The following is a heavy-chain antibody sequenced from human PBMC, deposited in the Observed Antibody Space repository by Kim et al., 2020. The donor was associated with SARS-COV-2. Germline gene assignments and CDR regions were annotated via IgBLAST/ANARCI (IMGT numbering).Heavy chain of an antibody. Sequence: SETLSLTCTVSGGSISSSSYYWGWIRQPPGKGLEWIGSIYYSGSTYYNPSLKSRVTISVDTSKNQFSLKLSSVTAADTAVYYCVGDYGDTTHYYYYYGMDVWGQGTTVTVSS. D-gene: IGHD4-17*01. V-gene: IGHV4-39*01. CDR1: GGSISSSSYY. CDR3: VGDYGDTTHYYYYYGMDV. J-gene: IGHJ6*02. CDR2: IYYSGST.